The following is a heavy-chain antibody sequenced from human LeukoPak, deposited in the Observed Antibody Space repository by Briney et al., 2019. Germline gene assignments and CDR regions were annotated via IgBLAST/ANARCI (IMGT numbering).Heavy chain of an antibody. D-gene: IGHD5-12*01. CDR2: ISSSGSTI. V-gene: IGHV3-48*03. CDR3: ARDTGGYDSDYYYGMDV. CDR1: GFTFSSYE. Sequence: GGSLRLSCAASGFTFSSYEMNWVRQAPGKGLEWVSYISSSGSTIYYADSVKGRFTISRDNAKNSLYLQMNSLRAEDTAVYCCARDTGGYDSDYYYGMDVWGKGTTVTVSS. J-gene: IGHJ6*04.